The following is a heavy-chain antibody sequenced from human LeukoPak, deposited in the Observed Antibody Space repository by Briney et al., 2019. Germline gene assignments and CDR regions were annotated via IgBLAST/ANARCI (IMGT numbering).Heavy chain of an antibody. D-gene: IGHD3-10*01. CDR3: ARDYSPGGSGSYFDYSDY. V-gene: IGHV1-46*01. Sequence: ASVKVSCKASGYTFTSYYMLWVRQAPGQGLEWMGIINPSGGSTSYAQKFQGRVTMTRDTSTSTAYMELSSLRSEDTAVYYCARDYSPGGSGSYFDYSDYWGQGTLVTVSS. CDR2: INPSGGST. CDR1: GYTFTSYY. J-gene: IGHJ4*02.